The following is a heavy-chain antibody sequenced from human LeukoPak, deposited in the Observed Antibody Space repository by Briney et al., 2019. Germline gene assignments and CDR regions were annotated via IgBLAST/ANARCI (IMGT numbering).Heavy chain of an antibody. CDR3: VRDRGYCSGGTCYALWDY. CDR2: IKEDGGEK. V-gene: IGHV3-7*01. D-gene: IGHD2-15*01. Sequence: TGGSLRLSCAASGFTFSNYWMSWVRQAPGKGLEWVAHIKEDGGEKYYVDPVKGRFTISRDNAKNSLYLQMNSLRAEDTAMYYCVRDRGYCSGGTCYALWDYWGQGTLVTVSS. J-gene: IGHJ4*02. CDR1: GFTFSNYW.